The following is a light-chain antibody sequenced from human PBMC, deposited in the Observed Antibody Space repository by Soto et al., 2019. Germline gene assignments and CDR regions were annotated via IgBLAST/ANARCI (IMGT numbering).Light chain of an antibody. Sequence: EIVLTQSPGTLSMSPGERATLSCRASQSVSSTYVAWYQQKSGQAPRLLIYGASSRATGIPDRFSGSGSGTDFTLTSSRLEPEDFAVYYCHQYVSSWTFGQGTKVDIK. V-gene: IGKV3-20*01. CDR2: GAS. CDR3: HQYVSSWT. CDR1: QSVSSTY. J-gene: IGKJ1*01.